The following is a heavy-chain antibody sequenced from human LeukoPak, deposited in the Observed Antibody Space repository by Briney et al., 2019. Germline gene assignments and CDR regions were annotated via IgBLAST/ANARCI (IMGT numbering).Heavy chain of an antibody. CDR3: ARGTLMVRGVTNWFDP. CDR1: GYTFTGYY. D-gene: IGHD3-10*01. J-gene: IGHJ5*02. Sequence: GASVKVSCKASGYTFTGYYMHWVRQAPGQGLEWMGWINPNRGGTNYAQKFQGRVTMTRDTSISTAYMELSRLTSDDTAVYYCARGTLMVRGVTNWFDPWGQGTLVTVSS. CDR2: INPNRGGT. V-gene: IGHV1-2*02.